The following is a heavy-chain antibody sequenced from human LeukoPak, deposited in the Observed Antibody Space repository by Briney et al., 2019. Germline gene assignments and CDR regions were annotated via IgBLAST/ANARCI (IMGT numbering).Heavy chain of an antibody. CDR3: ARMVRGVIHNWFDP. V-gene: IGHV4-59*01. Sequence: PSETLCLTCTVSGGSISSYYWSWIRQPPGKGLEWIGYIYYSGSTNYNPSLKSRVTISVDTSKNQFSLKLSSVTAADTAVYYCARMVRGVIHNWFDPWGQGTLVTVSS. J-gene: IGHJ5*02. D-gene: IGHD3-10*01. CDR1: GGSISSYY. CDR2: IYYSGST.